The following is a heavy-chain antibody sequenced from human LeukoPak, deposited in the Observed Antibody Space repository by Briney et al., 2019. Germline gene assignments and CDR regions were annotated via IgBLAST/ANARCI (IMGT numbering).Heavy chain of an antibody. Sequence: SETLSLTCTVSGYSISSGYYWGWIRQPPGKGLEWIGSIYHSGSTYYNPSLKSRVTISVDTSKNQFSLKLSSVTAADTAVYYCARKYSSGWVVDYWGQGTLVTVSS. CDR3: ARKYSSGWVVDY. CDR1: GYSISSGYY. D-gene: IGHD6-19*01. V-gene: IGHV4-38-2*02. J-gene: IGHJ4*02. CDR2: IYHSGST.